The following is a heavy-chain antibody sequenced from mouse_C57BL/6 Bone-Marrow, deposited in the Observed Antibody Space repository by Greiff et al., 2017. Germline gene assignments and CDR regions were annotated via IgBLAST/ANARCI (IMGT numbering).Heavy chain of an antibody. J-gene: IGHJ1*03. CDR2: IYPGGGYT. CDR3: ARVLEWYFDV. Sequence: VQLQQSGAELVRPGTSVKVSCKASGYTFTNYWIGWAKQRPGHGLEWIGDIYPGGGYTNYNEKFKGKATLTADKSSSTAYMQFSSLTSEDSAIYYCARVLEWYFDVWGTGTTVTVSS. V-gene: IGHV1-63*01. CDR1: GYTFTNYW.